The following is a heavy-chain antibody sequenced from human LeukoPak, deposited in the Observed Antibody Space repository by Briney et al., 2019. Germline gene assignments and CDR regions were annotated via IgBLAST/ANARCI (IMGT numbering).Heavy chain of an antibody. CDR1: GFTFSSYA. CDR2: ISGSGGST. J-gene: IGHJ4*02. V-gene: IGHV3-23*01. CDR3: AKGSLGYCSGGSCYPSAY. D-gene: IGHD2-15*01. Sequence: GGSLRLSCAASGFTFSSYAMSWVRQAPGKGLEWVSAISGSGGSTYYADSVKGRFTISRDNSKNTLYLQMNSLRAEDTAVYYCAKGSLGYCSGGSCYPSAYWGQGTLVTVSS.